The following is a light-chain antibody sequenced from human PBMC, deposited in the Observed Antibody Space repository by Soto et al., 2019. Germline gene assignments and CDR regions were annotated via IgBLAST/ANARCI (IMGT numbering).Light chain of an antibody. Sequence: QSVLTQPASLSGSPGQSITISCTGSSSDVGGYNYVSWYQQYPGKAPKLIIYHVSNPPSGVSDRFSGSKSGNSASLTISGLQAEDEADYYCSSYTTTSTYVFGTGTKVTVL. CDR1: SSDVGGYNY. CDR3: SSYTTTSTYV. V-gene: IGLV2-14*01. J-gene: IGLJ1*01. CDR2: HVS.